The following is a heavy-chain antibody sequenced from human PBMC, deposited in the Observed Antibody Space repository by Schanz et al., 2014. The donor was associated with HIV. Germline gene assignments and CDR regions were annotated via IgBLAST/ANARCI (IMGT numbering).Heavy chain of an antibody. CDR3: AGRYNWNDEEGGGEYNWFDP. CDR2: IIPIFDTT. Sequence: QVQLVQSGAEVKKPGSSVTVSCKGSGGSFSRYAISWVRLAPGRGLEWMGGIIPIFDTTKYAQKFQGRVTITADKSTSTAYMELSSLRSEDTAVYFCAGRYNWNDEEGGGEYNWFDPWGQGTLVTVSS. CDR1: GGSFSRYA. D-gene: IGHD1-20*01. J-gene: IGHJ5*02. V-gene: IGHV1-69*14.